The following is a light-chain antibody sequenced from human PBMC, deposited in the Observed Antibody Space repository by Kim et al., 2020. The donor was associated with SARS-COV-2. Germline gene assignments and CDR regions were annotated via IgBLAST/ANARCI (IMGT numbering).Light chain of an antibody. CDR2: DVN. V-gene: IGLV2-14*03. J-gene: IGLJ2*01. CDR3: SSYTGTSVL. CDR1: SSDVSAYNY. Sequence: PGQAITISCTGTSSDVSAYNYVSWYQQHPGKAPKLMIYDVNNRPSGVSNRFSGSKSDNTASLTISRLQAEDEADYFCSSYTGTSVLFGGGTKLTVL.